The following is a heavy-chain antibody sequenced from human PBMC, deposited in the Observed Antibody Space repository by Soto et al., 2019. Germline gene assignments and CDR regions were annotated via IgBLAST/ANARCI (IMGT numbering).Heavy chain of an antibody. J-gene: IGHJ4*02. CDR1: GDSITSNGYF. CDR2: VNWNGGST. D-gene: IGHD1-26*01. CDR3: VRGASLNFDY. Sequence: PSETLSLTCTVSGDSITSNGYFWGWIRQPPGKGLEWVSGVNWNGGSTGYADSVKGRFTISRVNAKNSLYLQMNSLRAEDTAFYYCVRGASLNFDYWGQGTLVTVSS. V-gene: IGHV3-20*04.